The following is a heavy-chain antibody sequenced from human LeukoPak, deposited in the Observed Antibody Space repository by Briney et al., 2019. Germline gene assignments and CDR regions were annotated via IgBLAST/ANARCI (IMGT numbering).Heavy chain of an antibody. CDR2: IYHSGST. Sequence: SQTLSLTCAVSGGSISSGGYSWSWIRQPPGKGLEWIGYIYHSGSTYYNPSLKSRVTISVDRSKNQFSLKLSSVTAADTAVYYCARSYCSSISCYSYFDYWGQGTLVTVSS. V-gene: IGHV4-30-2*01. CDR3: ARSYCSSISCYSYFDY. J-gene: IGHJ4*02. D-gene: IGHD2-2*01. CDR1: GGSISSGGYS.